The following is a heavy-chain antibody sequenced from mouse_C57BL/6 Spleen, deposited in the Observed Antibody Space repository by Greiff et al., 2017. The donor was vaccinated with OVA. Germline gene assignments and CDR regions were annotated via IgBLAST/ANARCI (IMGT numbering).Heavy chain of an antibody. D-gene: IGHD2-3*01. V-gene: IGHV2-2*01. J-gene: IGHJ2*01. Sequence: VKLMESGPGLVQPSQCLSITCTVSGFSLTSYGVPWVRQSPGKGLEWLGVIWSGGSTVYNAAFISRLSISKDNAKSQVFFKRSSLQAEDTAIYYCARNEDGYYYFDDWGQGTTLTVSS. CDR3: ARNEDGYYYFDD. CDR2: IWSGGST. CDR1: GFSLTSYG.